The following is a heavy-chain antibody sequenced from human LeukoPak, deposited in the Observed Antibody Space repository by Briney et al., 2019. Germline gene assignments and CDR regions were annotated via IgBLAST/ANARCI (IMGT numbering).Heavy chain of an antibody. V-gene: IGHV4-34*01. CDR2: INHSGST. Sequence: SETLSLTCAVYGGSFSTYYWSWVRQPPGEGMEWIGEINHSGSTNYNPSLKGRVTIPVDTSKSQFSLRLSSVTAAVTAEYYCARGGFYCGGERYVHFWGQGTLVSVSS. D-gene: IGHD2-21*01. CDR3: ARGGFYCGGERYVHF. J-gene: IGHJ4*02. CDR1: GGSFSTYY.